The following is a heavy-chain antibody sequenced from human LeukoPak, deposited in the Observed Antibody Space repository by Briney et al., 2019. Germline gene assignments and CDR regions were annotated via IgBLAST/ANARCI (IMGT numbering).Heavy chain of an antibody. V-gene: IGHV3-23*01. CDR3: AKDSYSNYANWFDL. CDR1: GFTFSSYA. J-gene: IGHJ5*02. CDR2: ISGSGGST. D-gene: IGHD4-11*01. Sequence: GGSLRLSCAASGFTFSSYAMSWVRQAPGKGLEWVSAISGSGGSTYYADSVKGRFTISRDNSKNTLYLQMNSLRAEDTAVYYCAKDSYSNYANWFDLWGQGTLVTVST.